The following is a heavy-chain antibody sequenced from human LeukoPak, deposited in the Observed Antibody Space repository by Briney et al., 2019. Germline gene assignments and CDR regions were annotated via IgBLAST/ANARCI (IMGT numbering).Heavy chain of an antibody. CDR3: ARCNYYDSSGYYGDY. D-gene: IGHD3-22*01. CDR2: FFSDDSDH. Sequence: GGSLKIYCKGSGYSFTSLWLGWVRQMPGKGPEWMWIFFSDDSDHRYSLPLQAQVTISADKSISTAYLQWSSLKASDTAMYYCARCNYYDSSGYYGDYWGQGTLVTVSS. J-gene: IGHJ4*02. CDR1: GYSFTSLW. V-gene: IGHV5-51*01.